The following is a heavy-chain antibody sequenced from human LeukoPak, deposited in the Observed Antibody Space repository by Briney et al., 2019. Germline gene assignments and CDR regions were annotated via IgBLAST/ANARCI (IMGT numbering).Heavy chain of an antibody. CDR1: GDSITSRTYY. V-gene: IGHV4-39*07. Sequence: SETLSLTCTVSGDSITSRTYYWGWIRQPPGKGLEWIGTIYYSGSTYFNPSLKSRVTLSIDTSKNQFSLKLSSVTAADTAIYYCARDLGIAARPDYWGQGTLVTVSS. D-gene: IGHD6-6*01. J-gene: IGHJ4*02. CDR2: IYYSGST. CDR3: ARDLGIAARPDY.